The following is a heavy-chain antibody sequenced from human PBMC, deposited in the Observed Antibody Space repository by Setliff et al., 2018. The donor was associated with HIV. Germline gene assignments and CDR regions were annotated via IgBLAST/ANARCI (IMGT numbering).Heavy chain of an antibody. Sequence: SETLSLTCTVSGGSISSYYWSWIRQPPGKRLEWIGYIYYSGSTNYNPSLKSRVTISLDTSKNQIPVRLGSVTAADTAVYYCARSWGSGSYPHWGQGTLVTVSS. CDR1: GGSISSYY. V-gene: IGHV4-59*12. CDR2: IYYSGST. J-gene: IGHJ4*02. CDR3: ARSWGSGSYPH. D-gene: IGHD3-10*01.